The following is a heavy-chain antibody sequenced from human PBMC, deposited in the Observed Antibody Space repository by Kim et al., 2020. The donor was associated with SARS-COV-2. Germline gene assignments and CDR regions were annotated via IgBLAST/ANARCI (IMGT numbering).Heavy chain of an antibody. CDR1: GGSISGSSYY. CDR2: IYYSVRT. Sequence: SETLSLTCTVSGGSISGSSYYWGWIRQPPGKGLEWIGNIYYSVRTDYNPSLKSRVTIFVDTSKNQFSLKLSSVTAADTAVSYCAWGGERPSLDYWGQGTLVTVSS. V-gene: IGHV4-39*01. J-gene: IGHJ4*02. D-gene: IGHD6-25*01. CDR3: AWGGERPSLDY.